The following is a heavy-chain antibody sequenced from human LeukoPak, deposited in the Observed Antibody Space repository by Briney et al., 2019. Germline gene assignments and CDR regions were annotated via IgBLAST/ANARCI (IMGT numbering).Heavy chain of an antibody. CDR3: ARAHMVRGVHPYYYYGMDV. J-gene: IGHJ6*04. V-gene: IGHV1-69*13. Sequence: SVKVSCKASGGTFSSYAISWVRQAPGQGLEWMGGIIPIVGTANYAQKFQGRVTITADESTSTAYMELSSLRSEDTAVYYCARAHMVRGVHPYYYYGMDVWGKGTTVTVSS. CDR1: GGTFSSYA. D-gene: IGHD3-10*01. CDR2: IIPIVGTA.